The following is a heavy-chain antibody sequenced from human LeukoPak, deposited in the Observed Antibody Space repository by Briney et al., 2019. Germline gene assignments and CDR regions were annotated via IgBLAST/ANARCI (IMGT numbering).Heavy chain of an antibody. CDR2: INHSGST. J-gene: IGHJ4*02. D-gene: IGHD1-26*01. CDR1: GGSFSGYY. CDR3: ARKGYSGSYGTNY. Sequence: SETLSLTCAVYGGSFSGYYWSWIRQTPGKGLEWIGEINHSGSTSYNPSLKSRVTISVDTSKNQFSLKLSSVTAADTAVYYCARKGYSGSYGTNYWGQGTLVTVSS. V-gene: IGHV4-34*01.